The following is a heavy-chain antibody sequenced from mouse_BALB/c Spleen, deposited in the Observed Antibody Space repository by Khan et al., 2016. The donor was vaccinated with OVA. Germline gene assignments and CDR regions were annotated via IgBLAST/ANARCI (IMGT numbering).Heavy chain of an antibody. J-gene: IGHJ4*01. V-gene: IGHV2-9*02. D-gene: IGHD2-3*01. CDR3: ARFYDPYYAMDY. Sequence: QVQLKESGPGLVAPSQSLSITCTVSGFSLTSYGVNWVRQPPGQGLEWLGVIWAGGSTNYNSALLSRLSIIKDKSKSQVFLKMNSLQTDDTAMYYCARFYDPYYAMDYWGQGTSVTVSS. CDR1: GFSLTSYG. CDR2: IWAGGST.